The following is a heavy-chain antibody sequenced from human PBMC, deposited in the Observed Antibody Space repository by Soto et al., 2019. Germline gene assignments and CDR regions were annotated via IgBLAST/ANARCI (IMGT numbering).Heavy chain of an antibody. J-gene: IGHJ4*01. Sequence: GGSMRLSCVASGFTFSSYSMSWVRQAPGKGLEWVSGFRAGGDDGTTYYADSVKGRFTISRDNSKNTLFLQMNSLRAEDTAIYYCAKKVNSGSGSQYFDYFGHGTRVTVSS. CDR1: GFTFSSYS. CDR2: FRAGGDDGTT. D-gene: IGHD3-10*01. CDR3: AKKVNSGSGSQYFDY. V-gene: IGHV3-23*01.